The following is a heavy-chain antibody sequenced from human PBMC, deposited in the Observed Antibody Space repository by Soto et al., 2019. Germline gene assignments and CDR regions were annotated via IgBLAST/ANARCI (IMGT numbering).Heavy chain of an antibody. V-gene: IGHV3-23*01. CDR1: GFSFSSDV. D-gene: IGHD3-3*01. J-gene: IGHJ4*02. CDR2: ISASGGAT. Sequence: EVQLLECGGGLVQPGRSLRLSCAASGFSFSSDVMSWVRQAPGKGLEWVSGISASGGATYYADSVKGRFTISRDNSKNMLFLQLNGLRADETAIYYCAKGDFWSATFDYWGQGTLVTVSS. CDR3: AKGDFWSATFDY.